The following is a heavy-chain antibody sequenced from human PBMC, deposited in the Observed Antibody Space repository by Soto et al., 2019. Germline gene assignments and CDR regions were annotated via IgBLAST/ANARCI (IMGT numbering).Heavy chain of an antibody. CDR1: GYTFTSYY. CDR3: AREQQLVDYYYGMDV. V-gene: IGHV1-46*01. Sequence: GASVKVSCKASGYTFTSYYMHWVRQAPGQGLEWMGIINPSGGSTSYAQKFQGRVTMTRDTSTSTVYMELSSLRSEDTAVYYCAREQQLVDYYYGMDVWGQGTTVTVSS. J-gene: IGHJ6*02. CDR2: INPSGGST. D-gene: IGHD6-13*01.